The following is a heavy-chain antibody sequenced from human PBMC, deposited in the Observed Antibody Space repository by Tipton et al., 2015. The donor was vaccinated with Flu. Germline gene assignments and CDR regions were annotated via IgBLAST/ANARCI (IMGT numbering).Heavy chain of an antibody. CDR1: GDSISTTIYY. J-gene: IGHJ6*02. V-gene: IGHV4-39*07. CDR3: ARDLWNDRRAYYYYGVEV. Sequence: LRLSCTVSGDSISTTIYYWGWVRQPPGKGLEWIGSIYYSGTTYYNPSLKSRVTISVDSSKNEFSLTLASLTAADTAVYYCARDLWNDRRAYYYYGVEVWGQGTTVTVSS. D-gene: IGHD1-1*01. CDR2: IYYSGTT.